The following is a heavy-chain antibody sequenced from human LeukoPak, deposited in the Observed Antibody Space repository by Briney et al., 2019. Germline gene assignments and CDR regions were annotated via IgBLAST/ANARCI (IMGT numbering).Heavy chain of an antibody. Sequence: APVKASCKASRYTFSSYGISPLPQSPGHGLEGMRWTNAYNGNTNYPQKLQGRVTMTTDTSQRTAYMELRSLRSDDTAVYYCARDPPLSVREPAFDIWGQGTMVTVSS. CDR2: TNAYNGNT. CDR1: RYTFSSYG. J-gene: IGHJ3*02. CDR3: ARDPPLSVREPAFDI. D-gene: IGHD3-10*01. V-gene: IGHV1-18*04.